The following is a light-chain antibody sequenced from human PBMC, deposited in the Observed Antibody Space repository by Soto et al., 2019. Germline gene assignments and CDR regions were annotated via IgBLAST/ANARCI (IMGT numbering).Light chain of an antibody. CDR1: SRDVGGYNS. V-gene: IGLV2-14*01. Sequence: SVLPQPASVSGSPRQSITISCTGTSRDVGGYNSVSWYQHHPGKAPKLIIHEVIYRPSGVPDRFSGSKSGNTASLTISGLQAEDEAYYYCTSYTTPVAVVFGGGTKVTVL. CDR3: TSYTTPVAVV. CDR2: EVI. J-gene: IGLJ2*01.